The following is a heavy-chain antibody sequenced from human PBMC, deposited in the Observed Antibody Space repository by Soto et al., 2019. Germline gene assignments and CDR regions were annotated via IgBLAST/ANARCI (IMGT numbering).Heavy chain of an antibody. CDR3: ARGASLCYGMDV. V-gene: IGHV1-2*04. J-gene: IGHJ6*02. CDR1: GYTFTVHH. Sequence: QVQLVQSGAEVKKPGASVKVSCKASGYTFTVHHIHWVRQVPGQGLEWMGWINPNSGDPNYAQKFQGWVTMTRDTSITTAYMELSRLTSDDTAVYYCARGASLCYGMDVWGQGTTVTVSS. CDR2: INPNSGDP.